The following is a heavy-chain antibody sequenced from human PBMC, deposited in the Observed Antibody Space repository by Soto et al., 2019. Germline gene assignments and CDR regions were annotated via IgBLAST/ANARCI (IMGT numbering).Heavy chain of an antibody. V-gene: IGHV3-11*05. D-gene: IGHD2-15*01. J-gene: IGHJ6*02. CDR1: GFTFSDYY. CDR2: ISGSSHDT. Sequence: QVQLVESGGGLVKPGGSLRLSCAASGFTFSDYYMSWIRQAPGKGLEWVSYISGSSHDTNYADSVKGRFTISRDNADNSLHLQMHSLRAEDTAVYYCARSGGNCNSAGCYYYAMDVWGQGTTVTVSS. CDR3: ARSGGNCNSAGCYYYAMDV.